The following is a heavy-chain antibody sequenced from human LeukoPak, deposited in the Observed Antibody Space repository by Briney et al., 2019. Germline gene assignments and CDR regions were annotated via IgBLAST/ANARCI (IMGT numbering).Heavy chain of an antibody. V-gene: IGHV3-7*01. CDR2: IKEDGSEK. J-gene: IGHJ4*02. Sequence: GGSLRLSCAASGITFSNSWMCWVRQAPGKGLEWVANIKEDGSEKYYVNSVKGRFTISRDNDKNSLYMKMNSLRAEDTAVYYCARGGGSGSYYKRELAYWGQGTLVTVSS. CDR1: GITFSNSW. CDR3: ARGGGSGSYYKRELAY. D-gene: IGHD3-10*01.